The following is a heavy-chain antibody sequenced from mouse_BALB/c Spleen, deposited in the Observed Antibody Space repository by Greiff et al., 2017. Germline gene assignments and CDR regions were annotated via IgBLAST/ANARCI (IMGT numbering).Heavy chain of an antibody. V-gene: IGHV1-54*01. CDR2: INPGSGGT. CDR3: ARPLYYGSSYFYY. J-gene: IGHJ2*01. D-gene: IGHD1-1*01. CDR1: GYAFTNYL. Sequence: QVQLKESGAELVRPGTSVKVSCKASGYAFTNYLIEWVKQRPGQGLEWIGVINPGSGGTNYNEKFKGKATLTADKSSSTAYMQLSSLTSDDSAVYFCARPLYYGSSYFYYWGQGTTLTVSS.